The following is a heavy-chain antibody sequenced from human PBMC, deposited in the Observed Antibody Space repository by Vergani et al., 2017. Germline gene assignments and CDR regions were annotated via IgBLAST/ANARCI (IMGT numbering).Heavy chain of an antibody. V-gene: IGHV4-30-2*01. CDR1: GGSISSGAYS. D-gene: IGHD3-10*01. J-gene: IGHJ4*02. CDR3: VQRKNVVRETDYFDY. Sequence: QLQLQESGSGLVKPSQTLSLNCAASGGSISSGAYSWGWIRQPPGRGLQWIGHIFQSGSPDYNASLKSRVNISLDKSKNHFSLSLSSVTAADTAVHYCVQRKNVVRETDYFDYWGQEVLVTVSS. CDR2: IFQSGSP.